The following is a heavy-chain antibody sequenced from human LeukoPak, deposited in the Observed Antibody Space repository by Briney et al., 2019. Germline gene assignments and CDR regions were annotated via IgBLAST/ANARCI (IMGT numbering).Heavy chain of an antibody. Sequence: GGSLRLSCAASGFTFSSYWMSWVRQAPGKGLEWVSAISGGGGSTYYADSVRGRFTISRDNSKNTLYLQMNSLRAEDTAVYYCAKDGNSRQLDPFDYWGQGTLVTVSS. D-gene: IGHD6-13*01. V-gene: IGHV3-23*01. CDR3: AKDGNSRQLDPFDY. CDR2: ISGGGGST. CDR1: GFTFSSYW. J-gene: IGHJ4*02.